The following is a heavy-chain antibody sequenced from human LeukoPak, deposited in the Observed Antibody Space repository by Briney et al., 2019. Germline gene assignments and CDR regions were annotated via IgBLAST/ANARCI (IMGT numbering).Heavy chain of an antibody. CDR2: ISSSGSTI. D-gene: IGHD3-9*01. J-gene: IGHJ5*02. CDR1: GFTFSDYY. Sequence: GGSLRLSCAASGFTFSDYYMSWIRQAPGKGLEWVSYISSSGSTIYYADSVKGRFTISRDNAKSSLYLQMNSLRAEDTAVYYCARASTQYDILTGYNWFDPWGQGTLVTVSS. V-gene: IGHV3-11*04. CDR3: ARASTQYDILTGYNWFDP.